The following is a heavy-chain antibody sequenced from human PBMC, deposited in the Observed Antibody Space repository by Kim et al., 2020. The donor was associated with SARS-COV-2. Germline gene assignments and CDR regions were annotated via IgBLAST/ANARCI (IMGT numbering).Heavy chain of an antibody. CDR1: GFTFTGAW. CDR2: IKMDGGTT. D-gene: IGHD1-26*01. Sequence: GGSLRLSCVASGFTFTGAWMNWVLQAPGKGLEWVGRIKMDGGTTAYSAPVKDRFTISADDSKTTLYLQMSSLNIEDTAVYYCAADSPRVGRGEFDYWGQGTLVIVSS. CDR3: AADSPRVGRGEFDY. J-gene: IGHJ4*02. V-gene: IGHV3-15*01.